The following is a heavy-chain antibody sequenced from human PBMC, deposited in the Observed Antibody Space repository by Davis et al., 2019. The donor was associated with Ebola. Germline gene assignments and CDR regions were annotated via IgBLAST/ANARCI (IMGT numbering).Heavy chain of an antibody. CDR3: ARDWGWQWLDNWYFDL. Sequence: PGGSLRLSCAASGFTVSSNYMSWVRQAPGKGLEWVSVIYSGGSTYYADSVKGRFTISRDNSKNTLYLQMNSLRAEDTAVYYCARDWGWQWLDNWYFDLWGRGTLVTVSS. V-gene: IGHV3-66*02. D-gene: IGHD6-19*01. CDR1: GFTVSSNY. CDR2: IYSGGST. J-gene: IGHJ2*01.